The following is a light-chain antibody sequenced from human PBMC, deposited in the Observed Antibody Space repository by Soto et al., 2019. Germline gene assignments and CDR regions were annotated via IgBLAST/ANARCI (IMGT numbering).Light chain of an antibody. Sequence: EIVMTQSPATLSVSPGERATLSCRASQSVSINLAWYQQKPGQAPRLLIYGASTRATGIPARFSGSGSGTEFTLTISSLQSEDFAVYFCHQYNSWPPLTFGGGTKVEIK. CDR2: GAS. CDR1: QSVSIN. J-gene: IGKJ4*01. V-gene: IGKV3-15*01. CDR3: HQYNSWPPLT.